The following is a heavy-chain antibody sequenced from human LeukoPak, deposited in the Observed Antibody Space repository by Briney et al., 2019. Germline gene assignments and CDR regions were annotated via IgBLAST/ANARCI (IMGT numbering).Heavy chain of an antibody. CDR1: GGSFSGYY. CDR3: ARGAKGRWLQKNGFDY. J-gene: IGHJ4*02. Sequence: SETLSLTCAVYGGSFSGYYWSWIRQPPGKGLEWIGEINHSGSTNYNPSLKSRVTISVDTSKNQFSLKLSSVTAADTVVYYCARGAKGRWLQKNGFDYWGQGTLVTVSS. V-gene: IGHV4-34*01. D-gene: IGHD5-24*01. CDR2: INHSGST.